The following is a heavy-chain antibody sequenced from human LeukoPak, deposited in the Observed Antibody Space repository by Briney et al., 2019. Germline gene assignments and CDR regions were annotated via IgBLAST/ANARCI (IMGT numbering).Heavy chain of an antibody. D-gene: IGHD3-9*01. CDR1: GFTSSASA. V-gene: IGHV3-73*01. CDR3: WPVMVLTGGFDH. Sequence: GVSLRLSCAASGFTSSASALHWVRQGSGKGLEWVGRIRSRCSGYATEYAGPVKGRFTISRDDSKNTAYLQMNSLKTEDTAVYYGWPVMVLTGGFDHWGQGTLVTVSS. CDR2: IRSRCSGYAT. J-gene: IGHJ4*02.